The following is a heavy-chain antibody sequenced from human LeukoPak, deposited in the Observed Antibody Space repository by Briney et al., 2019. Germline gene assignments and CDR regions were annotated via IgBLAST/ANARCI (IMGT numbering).Heavy chain of an antibody. CDR2: IKQDGSEK. V-gene: IGHV3-7*01. D-gene: IGHD6-25*01. CDR3: ARVRLPVSRRDYYNYYMDV. J-gene: IGHJ6*03. Sequence: GGSLRLSCAASGFTFSSYWMSWVRQAPGKGLEWVANIKQDGSEKYYVDSVKGRFTISRDNAKNSLYLQMNSLRAEDTAVYYCARVRLPVSRRDYYNYYMDVWGKGTTVTISS. CDR1: GFTFSSYW.